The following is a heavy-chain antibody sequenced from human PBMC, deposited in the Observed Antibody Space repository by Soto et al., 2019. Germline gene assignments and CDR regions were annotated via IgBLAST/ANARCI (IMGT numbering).Heavy chain of an antibody. CDR1: GFSLSTSGVG. CDR3: EHIIIRGAGFDY. D-gene: IGHD3-10*01. CDR2: IYWDDDK. Sequence: QITLKESGPTLVKPTQTLTLTCTFSGFSLSTSGVGVGWIRQPPGEALEWLALIYWDDDKRYSPSLKSRLTITKDTSKNQVVLTMHNMHPVDTATYYCEHIIIRGAGFDYWGQGTMVTVSS. V-gene: IGHV2-5*02. J-gene: IGHJ4*02.